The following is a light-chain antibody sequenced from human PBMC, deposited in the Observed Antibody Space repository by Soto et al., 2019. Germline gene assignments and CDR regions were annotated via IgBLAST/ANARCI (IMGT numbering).Light chain of an antibody. CDR2: DVS. CDR1: SSDIGAYNS. J-gene: IGLJ2*01. Sequence: QSALTQSASVSGSPGQSIAISCTGTSSDIGAYNSVSWYQQHPGKAPKLMIFDVSHRPSGVSNRFSGSKSGNTASLTISGPQAEDEADYYCSSYTTSSTLIFGGGTQLTVL. V-gene: IGLV2-14*03. CDR3: SSYTTSSTLI.